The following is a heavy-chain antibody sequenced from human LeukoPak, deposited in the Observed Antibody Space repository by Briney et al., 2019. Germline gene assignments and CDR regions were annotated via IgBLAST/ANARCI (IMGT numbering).Heavy chain of an antibody. CDR3: ATRGLLGDY. V-gene: IGHV3-30*03. Sequence: QAGGSLRLSCEAARFPFSSYEMHWVRQAPGKGLEWVAAISEDGSKTNYADSVKGRFTISRDNSKNTLFLEMNSLRRDDTATYYCATRGLLGDYWGQGTLVSVSS. CDR1: RFPFSSYE. CDR2: ISEDGSKT. J-gene: IGHJ4*02. D-gene: IGHD4-17*01.